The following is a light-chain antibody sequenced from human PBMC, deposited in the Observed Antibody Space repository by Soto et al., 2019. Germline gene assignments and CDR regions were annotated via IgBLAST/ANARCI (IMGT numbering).Light chain of an antibody. Sequence: QSALTQPASVSGSPGQSITISCTGTSSDVGGYNYVSWYQQHPGKAPKLMIYDVSKRPSGVSNRFSGSKSGNTASLTISGLQAEDDAYYYWRTYTINSPYVLGTGTKVTVL. CDR1: SSDVGGYNY. V-gene: IGLV2-14*01. J-gene: IGLJ1*01. CDR3: RTYTINSPYV. CDR2: DVS.